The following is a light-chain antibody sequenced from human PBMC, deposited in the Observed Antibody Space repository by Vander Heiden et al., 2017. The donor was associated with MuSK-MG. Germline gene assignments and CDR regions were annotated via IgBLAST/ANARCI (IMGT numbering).Light chain of an antibody. CDR3: YVWHNDNDPHVV. Sequence: SYVLTEPPSVSVAPGKTASITCGGDNIGSKSVQWYQQRPGPAPVTRPFSDSDRPSVIPARFSGSTSWNTATPTTRTVDAGDEADDYCYVWHNDNDPHVVLGGGTKLTVL. CDR2: SDS. V-gene: IGLV3-21*04. J-gene: IGLJ2*01. CDR1: NIGSKS.